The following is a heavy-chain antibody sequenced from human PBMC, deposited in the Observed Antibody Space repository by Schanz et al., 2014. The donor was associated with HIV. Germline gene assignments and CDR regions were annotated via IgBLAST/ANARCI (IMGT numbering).Heavy chain of an antibody. D-gene: IGHD3-10*01. CDR2: SKNKANGYIT. V-gene: IGHV3-72*01. CDR1: GFIFNDFA. J-gene: IGHJ4*02. CDR3: ARWRSGAPSN. Sequence: EVQLVESGGGLLQPGRSLRLSCAASGFIFNDFAMHWVRQAPGKGLEWVGRSKNKANGYITEYTASVKGRFTISRDDSRNSLYLQMNSLKTEDTAVYFCARWRSGAPSNWGQGTLVTVSS.